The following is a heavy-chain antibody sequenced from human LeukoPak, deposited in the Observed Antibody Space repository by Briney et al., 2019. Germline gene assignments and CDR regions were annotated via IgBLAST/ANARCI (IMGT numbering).Heavy chain of an antibody. CDR1: GFTFSRYG. Sequence: PGGTLRLSCEASGFTFSRYGMSWVRQAPGKGLEWVSAIRGSGGSTYYADSVKGRFTISRDNSKNTLYLQMNSLRAEDTAVYYCAKGHRIAAAKGRYYYYMDVWGKGTTVTVSS. CDR3: AKGHRIAAAKGRYYYYMDV. CDR2: IRGSGGST. J-gene: IGHJ6*03. V-gene: IGHV3-23*01. D-gene: IGHD6-13*01.